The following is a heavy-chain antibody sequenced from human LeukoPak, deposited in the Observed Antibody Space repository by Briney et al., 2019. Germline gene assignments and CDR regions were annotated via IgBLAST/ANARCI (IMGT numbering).Heavy chain of an antibody. Sequence: GSLRLSCGASGFTFHDYAIHWVRQAPGKGLEWVSLISGDGGSTYYADSVKGRFTISRDNSKNSLYLQMDSLRTEDTALYYCAKDGYGDYDYWGQGTLVTVSS. CDR2: ISGDGGST. CDR3: AKDGYGDYDY. V-gene: IGHV3-43*02. D-gene: IGHD4-17*01. CDR1: GFTFHDYA. J-gene: IGHJ4*02.